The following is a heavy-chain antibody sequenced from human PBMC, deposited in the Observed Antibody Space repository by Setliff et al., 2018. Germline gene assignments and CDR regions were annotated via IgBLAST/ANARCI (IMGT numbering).Heavy chain of an antibody. Sequence: KSSETLSLTCAVYGGSFSGYYWSWIRQPPGKGLEWIGEINHSGSTNYNPSLKSRVTISVDTSKNQFSLKLSSVTAADTAVYYCARGRLGIFLNAFDIWGQGTMVTVSS. CDR3: ARGRLGIFLNAFDI. D-gene: IGHD7-27*01. J-gene: IGHJ3*02. CDR2: INHSGST. V-gene: IGHV4-34*01. CDR1: GGSFSGYY.